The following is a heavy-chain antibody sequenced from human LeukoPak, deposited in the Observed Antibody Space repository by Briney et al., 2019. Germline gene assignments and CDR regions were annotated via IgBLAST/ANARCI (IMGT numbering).Heavy chain of an antibody. D-gene: IGHD3-10*01. CDR1: GFTFDDYA. CDR2: ISGDGGST. V-gene: IGHV3-43*02. J-gene: IGHJ4*02. CDR3: AKDMGGSGSYIPLYFDY. Sequence: PGGSLRLXCAASGFTFDDYAMHWVRQAPGKGLEWVSLISGDGGSTYYADSVKGRFTISRDNSKNSLYLQMNSLRTEDTALYYCAKDMGGSGSYIPLYFDYWGQGTLVTVSS.